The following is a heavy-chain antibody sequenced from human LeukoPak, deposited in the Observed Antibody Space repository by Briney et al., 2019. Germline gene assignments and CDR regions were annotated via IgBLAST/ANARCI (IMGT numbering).Heavy chain of an antibody. CDR3: ARGTSRYCSSTSCYHPGDY. CDR2: INPNSGGT. V-gene: IGHV1-2*02. D-gene: IGHD2-2*01. J-gene: IGHJ4*02. Sequence: ASVKVSCKASGYTFTGYYMHWVRQAPGQGLEWMGWINPNSGGTNYAQKLQGRVTMTRDTSISTAYMELSRLRSDDTAVYYCARGTSRYCSSTSCYHPGDYWGQGTLVTVSS. CDR1: GYTFTGYY.